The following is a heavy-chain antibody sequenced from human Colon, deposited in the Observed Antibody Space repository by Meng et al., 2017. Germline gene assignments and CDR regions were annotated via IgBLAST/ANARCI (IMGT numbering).Heavy chain of an antibody. D-gene: IGHD6-13*01. CDR1: GYLFSYYA. CDR3: AREGSDSWIDY. J-gene: IGHJ4*02. CDR2: SNTKTGNP. V-gene: IGHV7-4-1*02. Sequence: QVQLVQSGYEQKKPEASVKVNCKTSGYLFSYYAMNWVRQAPGRGLEWMGWSNTKTGNPSYAQAFTGRFVFSLDTSVSTAYLQINDLKADDTAVSYCAREGSDSWIDYWGKGTLVTVSS.